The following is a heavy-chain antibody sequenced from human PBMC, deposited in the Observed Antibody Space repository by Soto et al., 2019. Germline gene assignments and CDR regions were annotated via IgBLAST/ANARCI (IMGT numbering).Heavy chain of an antibody. CDR1: GFTFSNFP. J-gene: IGHJ5*01. D-gene: IGHD2-15*01. V-gene: IGHV3-23*01. CDR3: ANRPGLVSPDS. Sequence: EVQLLESGGGLVKPGGSLRLSCAASGFTFSNFPMTWVRQAPGKGLDWVSAISGSADRTANTDSVKGRFTISRDNSRNKLFLQMNSLRAEDTAVYYCANRPGLVSPDSWGQVTLVSVAS. CDR2: ISGSADRT.